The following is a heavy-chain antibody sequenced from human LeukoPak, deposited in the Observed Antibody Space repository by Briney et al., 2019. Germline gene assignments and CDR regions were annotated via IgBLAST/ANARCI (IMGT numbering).Heavy chain of an antibody. V-gene: IGHV1-2*06. J-gene: IGHJ4*02. Sequence: ASVKVSCKASGYTFTGYYMHWVRQAPGQGLEWMGRINPNRGGTNYAQKFQGRVPMTRDTSISTAYMELSRLRSDDTAVYYCARAGYYGEWLVLDYWGQGTLVTVSS. CDR2: INPNRGGT. CDR1: GYTFTGYY. CDR3: ARAGYYGEWLVLDY. D-gene: IGHD6-19*01.